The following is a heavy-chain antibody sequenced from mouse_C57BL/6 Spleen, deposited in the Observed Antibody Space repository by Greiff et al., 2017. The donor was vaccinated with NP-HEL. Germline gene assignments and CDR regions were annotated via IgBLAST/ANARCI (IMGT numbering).Heavy chain of an antibody. D-gene: IGHD1-1*01. CDR2: ISNGGGST. J-gene: IGHJ3*01. CDR3: ARHETTVVGRGAWFAY. V-gene: IGHV5-12*01. CDR1: GFTFSDYY. Sequence: EVHLVESGGGLVQPGGSLKLSCAASGFTFSDYYMYWVRQTPEKRLEWVAYISNGGGSTYYPDTVKGRFTISRDNAKNTLYLQMSRLKSEDTAMYYCARHETTVVGRGAWFAYWGQGTLVTVSA.